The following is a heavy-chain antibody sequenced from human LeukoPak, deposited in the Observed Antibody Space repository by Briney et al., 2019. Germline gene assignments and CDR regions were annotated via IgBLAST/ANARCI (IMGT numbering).Heavy chain of an antibody. V-gene: IGHV4-30-2*01. CDR3: ARHSPIAAAAGKHNYGMDV. D-gene: IGHD6-13*01. J-gene: IGHJ6*04. CDR2: IYDSGST. Sequence: SETLSLTCAVSGGSISSGGYSWSWIRQPPGKGLEWIGCIYDSGSTYYNPSLKSRVTISVDRSKNQFSLKLSSVTAADTAVYYCARHSPIAAAAGKHNYGMDVWGKGTTVTVSS. CDR1: GGSISSGGYS.